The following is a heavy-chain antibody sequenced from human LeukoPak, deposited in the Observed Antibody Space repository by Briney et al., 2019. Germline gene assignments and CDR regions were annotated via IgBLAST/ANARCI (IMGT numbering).Heavy chain of an antibody. Sequence: SETLSLTCTVSGGSISSSRYYGGWIRQPPGKGLEWIGSKYYSGSTYYNPSLKNRVTISVDTSKNQFSLKLSSVTAADTAVYYCARNIAVAGRGDYTDVWGKGTTVTISS. CDR2: KYYSGST. J-gene: IGHJ6*03. CDR1: GGSISSSRYY. V-gene: IGHV4-39*01. D-gene: IGHD6-19*01. CDR3: ARNIAVAGRGDYTDV.